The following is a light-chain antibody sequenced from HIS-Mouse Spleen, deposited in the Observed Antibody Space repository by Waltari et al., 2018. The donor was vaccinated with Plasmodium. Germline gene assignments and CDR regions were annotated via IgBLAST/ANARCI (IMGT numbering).Light chain of an antibody. Sequence: EIVLTQSPGTLSLSPGERATLSCRASPSVSSSYLAWYQQKPGQAPRLLIYGASSRATGIPDRFSGSVSGTDFTLTISRLEPEDFAVYYCQQYGSSRFTFGPGTKVDIK. J-gene: IGKJ3*01. CDR1: PSVSSSY. CDR3: QQYGSSRFT. CDR2: GAS. V-gene: IGKV3-20*01.